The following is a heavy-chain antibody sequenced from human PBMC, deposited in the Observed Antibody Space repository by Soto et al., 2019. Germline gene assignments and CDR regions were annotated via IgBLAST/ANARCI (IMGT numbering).Heavy chain of an antibody. CDR1: GFTFDDYA. J-gene: IGHJ6*02. CDR2: ISWNSGSI. V-gene: IGHV3-9*01. Sequence: EVQLVESGGGLVQPGRSLRLSCAASGFTFDDYAMHWVRQAPGKGLEWVSGISWNSGSIGYADSVKGRFTISRDNAKNSLYLQMNSLRAEDTGLYYCAKDWGDSVSYYYYGMDVWGQGTTVTVSS. D-gene: IGHD3-10*01. CDR3: AKDWGDSVSYYYYGMDV.